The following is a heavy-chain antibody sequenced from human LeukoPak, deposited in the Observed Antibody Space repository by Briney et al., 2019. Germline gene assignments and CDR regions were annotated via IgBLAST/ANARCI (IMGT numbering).Heavy chain of an antibody. V-gene: IGHV3-11*05. D-gene: IGHD7-27*01. CDR2: ISSGSSYT. Sequence: GGSLRLSCAASGFTFSDYYMSWIRQAPGKGLEWVSYISSGSSYTNYADSVKGRFTISRDNAKNSLYLQMNSLRAEDTAVYYCARANWGWYFDYWGQGTVVTVSS. CDR3: ARANWGWYFDY. J-gene: IGHJ4*02. CDR1: GFTFSDYY.